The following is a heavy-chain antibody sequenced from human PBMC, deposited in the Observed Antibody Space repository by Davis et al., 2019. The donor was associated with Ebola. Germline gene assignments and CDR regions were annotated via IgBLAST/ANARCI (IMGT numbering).Heavy chain of an antibody. D-gene: IGHD3-22*01. J-gene: IGHJ6*03. Sequence: PSETLSLTCAVYGGSLSDYYWSWIRQPPGEGLEWIGEIDHRGDIKYNTSLKSRVTLSVDTSNNYFSLRLRSVTAADTAVYYCARGGAYYFDINAYPFYYYHYMDVWGKGTTVTVSS. CDR1: GGSLSDYY. V-gene: IGHV4-34*01. CDR2: IDHRGDI. CDR3: ARGGAYYFDINAYPFYYYHYMDV.